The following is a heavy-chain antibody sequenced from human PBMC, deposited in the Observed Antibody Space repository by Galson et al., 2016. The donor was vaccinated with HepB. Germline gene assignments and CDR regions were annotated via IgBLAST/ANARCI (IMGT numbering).Heavy chain of an antibody. CDR3: AKRGAAADTLPYYYALDF. D-gene: IGHD6-13*01. J-gene: IGHJ6*02. Sequence: SLRLSCAASGFVFSRYAMTWVRQAPGKGLEWAAAIRDSGVVTYYADSVKGRFTISRDNHKNTLYLQMNSLRAEDTAVYYCAKRGAAADTLPYYYALDFWGQGTTVTVSS. CDR1: GFVFSRYA. V-gene: IGHV3-23*01. CDR2: IRDSGVVT.